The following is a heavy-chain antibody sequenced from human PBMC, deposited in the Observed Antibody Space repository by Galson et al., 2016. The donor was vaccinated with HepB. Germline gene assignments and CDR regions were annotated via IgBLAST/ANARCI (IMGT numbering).Heavy chain of an antibody. CDR1: GFTFSAYS. CDR2: ISSSISTM. V-gene: IGHV3-48*02. Sequence: SLRLSCAASGFTFSAYSMSWVRQAPGKGLEWVSFISSSISTMHYADSVKGRFTISRDNAKNSLYLQMSSLRDEDTAVYYCARRDYDQAYDFWGQGTLVTVSS. CDR3: ARRDYDQAYDF. D-gene: IGHD4-17*01. J-gene: IGHJ4*02.